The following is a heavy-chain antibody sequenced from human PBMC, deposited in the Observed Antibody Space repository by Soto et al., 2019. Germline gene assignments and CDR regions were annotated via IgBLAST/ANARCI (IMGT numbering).Heavy chain of an antibody. J-gene: IGHJ6*02. Sequence: QVQLVQSGAEVKNPGASVKVSCKASGYTFTRYGIGWARQAPGQGLEWMGWINTYNGNTNYAQNVQGRVTLTTDTATGTVYMEMRSLRANDTAIYYCAMVDVYVTPSPQDVWGQGTTVIVSS. D-gene: IGHD3-16*01. CDR3: AMVDVYVTPSPQDV. CDR2: INTYNGNT. V-gene: IGHV1-18*01. CDR1: GYTFTRYG.